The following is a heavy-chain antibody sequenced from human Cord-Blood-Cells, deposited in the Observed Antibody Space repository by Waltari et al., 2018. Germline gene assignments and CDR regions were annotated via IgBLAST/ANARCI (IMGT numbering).Heavy chain of an antibody. CDR2: ISSSRSYK. V-gene: IGHV3-21*01. J-gene: IGHJ4*02. CDR3: ARDPVTTVTYYFDY. Sequence: EVQLVESGGGLVKPGGSLRLSCAASGFTFSSYSMNWVRQAPGKGLEWVSSISSSRSYKYYADSVKGRFTISRDNAKNSLYLQMNSLRAEDTAVYYCARDPVTTVTYYFDYWGQGTLVTVSS. CDR1: GFTFSSYS. D-gene: IGHD4-4*01.